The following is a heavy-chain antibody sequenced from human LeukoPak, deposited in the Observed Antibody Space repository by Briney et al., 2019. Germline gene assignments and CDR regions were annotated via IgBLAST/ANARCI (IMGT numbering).Heavy chain of an antibody. J-gene: IGHJ4*02. V-gene: IGHV3-23*01. CDR2: ISGSDGST. CDR1: GFTFSSYA. D-gene: IGHD3-3*01. CDR3: AKDRLYTIFGVVRNYFDY. Sequence: PGGSLRLSCAASGFTFSSYAMSWVRQPPGKGLEWVSGISGSDGSTNYADSVKGRFTISRDNYKNTLYLQMNSLRAEDTAVYYCAKDRLYTIFGVVRNYFDYWGQGTLVTVSS.